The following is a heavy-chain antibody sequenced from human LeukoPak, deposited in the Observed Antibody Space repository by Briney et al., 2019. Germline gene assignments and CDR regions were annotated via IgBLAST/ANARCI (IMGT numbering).Heavy chain of an antibody. V-gene: IGHV3-23*01. D-gene: IGHD5-18*01. Sequence: PGGSLRLSCAASGFTFSNYAMTWVRQAPGKGLEWVSAVSGSGAIAYYTDSVKGRFTISRDNSKNTLYLQMSSLTAKDTAVYYCTTLRPYIQPRWGQGTMVTVSS. CDR1: GFTFSNYA. CDR3: TTLRPYIQPR. J-gene: IGHJ3*01. CDR2: VSGSGAIA.